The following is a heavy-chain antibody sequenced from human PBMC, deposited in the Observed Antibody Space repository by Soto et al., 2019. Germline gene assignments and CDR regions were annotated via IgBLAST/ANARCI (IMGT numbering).Heavy chain of an antibody. D-gene: IGHD6-6*01. CDR3: ARVGKSIAARFFDY. Sequence: ETLSLTCTVSGYSITSGHYWGWIRQSPGKGLEWVANIKQDGSEKYYVDSVKGRFTISRDNAKNSLYLQMNSLRAEDTAVYYCARVGKSIAARFFDYWGQGTLVTVSS. V-gene: IGHV3-7*01. CDR1: GYSITSGHY. CDR2: IKQDGSEK. J-gene: IGHJ4*02.